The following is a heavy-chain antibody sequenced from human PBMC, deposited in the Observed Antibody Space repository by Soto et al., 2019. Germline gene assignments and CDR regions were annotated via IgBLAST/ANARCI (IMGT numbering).Heavy chain of an antibody. D-gene: IGHD6-13*01. V-gene: IGHV5-51*03. CDR2: IYTGDSDT. J-gene: IGHJ4*02. Sequence: EVQLVQSGAEVKKPGESMKISCKGAGYIFNSYWIGWVRQMPGKGLEWMGIIYTGDSDTRYSPSFQGQVTTSVDKSISTAYLQCSSLKASDTSMYDCASQYSSSWTGGFDYWGQGTLVTVSS. CDR1: GYIFNSYW. CDR3: ASQYSSSWTGGFDY.